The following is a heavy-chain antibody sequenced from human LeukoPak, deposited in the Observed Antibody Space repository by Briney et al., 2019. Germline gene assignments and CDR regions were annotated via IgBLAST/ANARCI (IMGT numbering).Heavy chain of an antibody. CDR1: GGTFISYA. CDR2: IIPIFGTA. D-gene: IGHD2-2*01. Sequence: ASVKVSFKASGGTFISYAISWVRQAPGQGVEWMGGIIPIFGTANYAQKFQGRVTITADKSTSTAYMELSSLRSEATAVYYCASPLGYCSSTSCYVHWGQGTLVTVSS. J-gene: IGHJ4*02. CDR3: ASPLGYCSSTSCYVH. V-gene: IGHV1-69*06.